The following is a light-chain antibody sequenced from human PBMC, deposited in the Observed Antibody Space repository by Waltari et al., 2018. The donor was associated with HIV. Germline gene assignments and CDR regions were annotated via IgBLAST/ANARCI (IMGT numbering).Light chain of an antibody. CDR3: QVWHSKSDHVV. CDR2: DDS. V-gene: IGLV3-21*02. CDR1: KIGTKS. Sequence: SYVLTQAPSVSVAPGQTASISCGGDKIGTKSVHWYRQKPGQAPVLVVYDDSDRPSGIPERFSGFNSGNTATLTISRVEAGDEADYYCQVWHSKSDHVVFGGGTKVTVL. J-gene: IGLJ2*01.